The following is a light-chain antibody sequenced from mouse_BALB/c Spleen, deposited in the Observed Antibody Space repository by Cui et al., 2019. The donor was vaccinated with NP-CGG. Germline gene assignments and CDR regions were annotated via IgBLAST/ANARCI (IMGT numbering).Light chain of an antibody. CDR1: TGAVTTSNY. CDR2: GTN. CDR3: ALWYSNHWV. J-gene: IGLJ1*01. Sequence: QAVVTQESALTTSPGETVTLTCRPSTGAVTTSNYANWVQEKPDHLFTGLIGGTNNRAPGVPARFSGSLIGDKAALTITGAQTKDEAIYFCALWYSNHWVFGGGTKLTVL. V-gene: IGLV1*01.